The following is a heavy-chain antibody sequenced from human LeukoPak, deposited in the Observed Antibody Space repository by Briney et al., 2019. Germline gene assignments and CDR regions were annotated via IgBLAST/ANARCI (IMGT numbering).Heavy chain of an antibody. V-gene: IGHV1-2*02. CDR2: INPNSGGT. CDR3: ARLDGYSSSSLSRLSWFDP. D-gene: IGHD6-6*01. J-gene: IGHJ5*02. Sequence: ASVKVSCKASGYTFTGYYMHWVRQAPGQGLEWMGWINPNSGGTNYAQKFQGRVTMTRDTSISTAYMELSRLRSDDTAVYYCARLDGYSSSSLSRLSWFDPWGQGTLVTVSS. CDR1: GYTFTGYY.